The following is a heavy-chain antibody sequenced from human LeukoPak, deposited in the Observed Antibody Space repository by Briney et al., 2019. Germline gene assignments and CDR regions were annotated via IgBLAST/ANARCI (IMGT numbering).Heavy chain of an antibody. CDR3: AREIPYYDFWRGYWFDP. J-gene: IGHJ5*02. Sequence: PGGSLRLSCAASGVTFSSYWMHWVRQAPGKGLVWVSRINSDGSSTSFADSVKGRFTISRDNAKNTLYLQMNSLRAEDTAVYYCAREIPYYDFWRGYWFDPWGQGTLVTVSS. D-gene: IGHD3-3*01. V-gene: IGHV3-74*01. CDR1: GVTFSSYW. CDR2: INSDGSST.